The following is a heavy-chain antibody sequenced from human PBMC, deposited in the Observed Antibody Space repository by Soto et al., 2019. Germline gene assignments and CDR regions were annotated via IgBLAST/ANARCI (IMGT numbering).Heavy chain of an antibody. D-gene: IGHD3-22*01. Sequence: GESLKISCKGAGYSFAGYWITLVRQKPGKGLEWMGRIDPSDSQTYYSPSFRGHVTISVTKSITTVFLQWSSLRASDTAMYYCARQIYDSDTGPNFQYYFDSWGQGTPVTVSS. V-gene: IGHV5-10-1*01. J-gene: IGHJ4*02. CDR3: ARQIYDSDTGPNFQYYFDS. CDR1: GYSFAGYW. CDR2: IDPSDSQT.